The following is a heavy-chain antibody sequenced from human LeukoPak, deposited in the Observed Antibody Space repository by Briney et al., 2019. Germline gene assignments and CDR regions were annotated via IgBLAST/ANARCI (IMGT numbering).Heavy chain of an antibody. CDR2: IYYSGST. CDR1: GGSISSGDYY. J-gene: IGHJ5*02. V-gene: IGHV4-30-4*01. Sequence: PSETLSLTCTVSGGSISSGDYYWSWIRQPPGKGLEWIGYIYYSGSTYYNPSLKSRVTISVDTSKSQFSLKLSSVTAADTAVYYCARAGKPWGWFDPWGQGTLVTVSS. CDR3: ARAGKPWGWFDP. D-gene: IGHD3-10*01.